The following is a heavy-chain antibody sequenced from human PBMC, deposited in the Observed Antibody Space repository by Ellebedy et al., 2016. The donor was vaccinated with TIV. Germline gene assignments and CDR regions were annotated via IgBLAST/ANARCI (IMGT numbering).Heavy chain of an antibody. CDR1: GFTFSSYW. CDR3: ASSLGYSGSYAAAFDI. Sequence: GESLKISCAASGFTFSSYWMSWVRQAPGKGLEWVANIKQDGSEKYYEDSVKGRFIISRDNAKNSLYLQMNSLRAEDTAVYYCASSLGYSGSYAAAFDIWGQGTMVTVSS. J-gene: IGHJ3*02. V-gene: IGHV3-7*01. D-gene: IGHD1-26*01. CDR2: IKQDGSEK.